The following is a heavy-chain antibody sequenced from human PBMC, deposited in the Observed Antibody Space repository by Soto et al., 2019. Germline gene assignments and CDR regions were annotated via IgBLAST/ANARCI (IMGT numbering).Heavy chain of an antibody. CDR2: IKEDGSEK. V-gene: IGHV3-7*04. CDR1: GFTFNNYW. CDR3: VRARVDY. J-gene: IGHJ4*02. Sequence: QAGGSLRLSCTTSGFTFNNYWMTWVRQAPGKGLEWVATIKEDGSEKYYGDSLRGRFTISRDNAENSLYLQMNSLTAEDTAVYYCVRARVDYWGQGSLVTVSS.